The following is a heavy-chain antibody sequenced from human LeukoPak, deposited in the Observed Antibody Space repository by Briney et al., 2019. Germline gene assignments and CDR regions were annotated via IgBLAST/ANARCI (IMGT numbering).Heavy chain of an antibody. CDR3: ARDLATIDGIAWYYFEN. V-gene: IGHV1-2*02. D-gene: IGHD5-12*01. J-gene: IGHJ4*02. Sequence: ASVKVSCKASGYSFTDHYMHWVRQAPGQGFEWMGWINPNTGGTDYAQRFQDRIAISTYTSITTVYMELSSLDPDDTALYYCARDLATIDGIAWYYFENWGQGTLVTVS. CDR2: INPNTGGT. CDR1: GYSFTDHY.